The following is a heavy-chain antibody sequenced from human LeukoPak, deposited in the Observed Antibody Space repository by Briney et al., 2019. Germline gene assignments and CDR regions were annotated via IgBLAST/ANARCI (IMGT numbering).Heavy chain of an antibody. CDR1: GFTFSNYW. V-gene: IGHV3-7*01. Sequence: GGSLRLSCAASGFTFSNYWMSWVRQAPGKGLEWVANINHGGSEKYYVDAVEGRFIISRDNAKNTLYLQMNSLRAEDTAVYYCARDKSGFDYWGQGTQVTVSS. CDR3: ARDKSGFDY. J-gene: IGHJ4*02. CDR2: INHGGSEK. D-gene: IGHD3-3*01.